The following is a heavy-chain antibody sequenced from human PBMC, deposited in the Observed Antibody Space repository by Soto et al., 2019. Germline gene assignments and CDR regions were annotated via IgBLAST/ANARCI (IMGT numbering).Heavy chain of an antibody. D-gene: IGHD2-15*01. CDR3: AGWRQSAEKGRLRYYYGMDV. Sequence: QVQLVQSGAEVKKPGASVKVSCKASGYTFTSYYMHWVRQAPGQGLEWMGIINPSGGSTSYAQKCQGRVTMTRDTPTSTVYMELSSLRSEDAAVYYCAGWRQSAEKGRLRYYYGMDVWGQGTTVTVSS. J-gene: IGHJ6*02. CDR2: INPSGGST. V-gene: IGHV1-46*01. CDR1: GYTFTSYY.